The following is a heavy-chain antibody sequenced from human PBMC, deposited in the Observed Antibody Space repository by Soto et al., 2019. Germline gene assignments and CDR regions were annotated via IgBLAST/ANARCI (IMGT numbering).Heavy chain of an antibody. CDR1: GFTFDDYP. J-gene: IGHJ3*02. V-gene: IGHV3-9*01. CDR2: ISWNSKIV. Sequence: EVQLVESGGDLVQPGRSLRLSCAASGFTFDDYPMHWVRQVPGKGLEWVSGISWNSKIVGYADSVRGRFSISRDNAKKSLYLQMNGLRPEATALYFGVKDGLTSSFGLVYDGVVIWGRGTMVTVSS. D-gene: IGHD3-3*01. CDR3: VKDGLTSSFGLVYDGVVI.